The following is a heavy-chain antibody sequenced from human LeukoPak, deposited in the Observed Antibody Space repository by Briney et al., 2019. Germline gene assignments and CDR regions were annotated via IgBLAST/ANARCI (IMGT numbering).Heavy chain of an antibody. Sequence: ASVKVSCKASGYTFTNYGISWVRQAPGQGLEWMGWISAYNGDTNYAQKLQGRVTMTTDTSTSTAYMELRSLRSDDTAVYYCARYSSGWYEGHFDYRGQGILVTVSS. J-gene: IGHJ4*02. CDR3: ARYSSGWYEGHFDY. CDR1: GYTFTNYG. V-gene: IGHV1-18*01. D-gene: IGHD6-19*01. CDR2: ISAYNGDT.